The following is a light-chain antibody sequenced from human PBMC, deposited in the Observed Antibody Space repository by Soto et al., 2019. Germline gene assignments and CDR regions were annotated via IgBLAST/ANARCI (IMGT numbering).Light chain of an antibody. J-gene: IGKJ1*01. CDR2: GSS. Sequence: EIVMTQSPATLSVSPGERATLSCRASQSVSNNYLAWYQQKPDQAPRLLIYGSSNKTTGIPDRFNGSGSGTDFTLPLRRLEPEDFAVYYCQKYGSSGTFGQGNQGDIK. CDR3: QKYGSSGT. CDR1: QSVSNNY. V-gene: IGKV3-20*01.